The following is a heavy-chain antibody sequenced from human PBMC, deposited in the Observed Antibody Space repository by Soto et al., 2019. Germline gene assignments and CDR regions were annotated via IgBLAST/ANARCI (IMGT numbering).Heavy chain of an antibody. J-gene: IGHJ4*02. CDR2: IYWDDDK. CDR1: GFSLSTSGVG. V-gene: IGHV2-5*02. D-gene: IGHD2-2*02. Sequence: QITLKESGPTLVKPTQTLTLTCTFSGFSLSTSGVGVGWIRQPPGKALEWLALIYWDDDKRYSPSLKSRLTITKDTSKNQVVLTMTNMDPVDTATYYCAHSEVVGYCSSTSCYRAENYFDYWGQGTLVTVSS. CDR3: AHSEVVGYCSSTSCYRAENYFDY.